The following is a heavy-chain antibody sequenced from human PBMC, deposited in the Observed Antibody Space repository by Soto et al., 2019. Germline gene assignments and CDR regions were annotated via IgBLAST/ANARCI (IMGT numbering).Heavy chain of an antibody. D-gene: IGHD3-22*01. J-gene: IGHJ4*02. Sequence: ASVKVSCKASGYAFTTYGFSWVRQAPGQGPEWMGGFDRENEEMIYAQRFQGRVTMTEDRSTDTAYMELSSLRSEDTAVYYCARDRGYYDSSGYFGYWGQGTLVTVSS. CDR2: FDRENEEM. CDR3: ARDRGYYDSSGYFGY. CDR1: GYAFTTYG. V-gene: IGHV1-24*01.